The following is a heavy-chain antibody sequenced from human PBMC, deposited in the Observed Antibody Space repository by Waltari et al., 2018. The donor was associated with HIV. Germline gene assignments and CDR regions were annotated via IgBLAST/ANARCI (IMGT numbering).Heavy chain of an antibody. V-gene: IGHV4-59*01. CDR2: IYYSGST. Sequence: QVQLQESGPGLVKPSETLSLTCTVSGGYISSYYWSWIRQPPGKGLEWIGYIYYSGSTNYNPSLKSRVTISVDTSKNQFSLKLSSVTAADTAVYYCARDRTPYGMDVWGQGTTVTVSS. J-gene: IGHJ6*02. CDR1: GGYISSYY. CDR3: ARDRTPYGMDV. D-gene: IGHD2-15*01.